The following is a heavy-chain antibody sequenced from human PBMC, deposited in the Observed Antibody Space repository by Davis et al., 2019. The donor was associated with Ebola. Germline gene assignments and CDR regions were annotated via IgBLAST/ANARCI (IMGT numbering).Heavy chain of an antibody. J-gene: IGHJ4*02. V-gene: IGHV1-8*02. CDR1: GYTFTGYS. Sequence: ASVKVSCKASGYTFTGYSLHWVRQAPGQGLEWMGWMNPNSGNTGYAQKFQGRVTMTRENSMSTAYMELSSLRSEDTAVYFCARGGVAYSDLDYWGQGTLVAVSS. D-gene: IGHD2-21*01. CDR3: ARGGVAYSDLDY. CDR2: MNPNSGNT.